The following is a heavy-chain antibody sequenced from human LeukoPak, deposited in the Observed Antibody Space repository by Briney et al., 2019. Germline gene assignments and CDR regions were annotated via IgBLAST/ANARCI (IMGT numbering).Heavy chain of an antibody. D-gene: IGHD6-19*01. CDR2: ISWNSGSI. J-gene: IGHJ4*02. V-gene: IGHV3-9*01. Sequence: PGGSLRLSCAASGFTFDDYAMHWVRPAPGEGLEWVSGISWNSGSIGYADSVKGRFTISRGNAKNSLYLQMNSVRAEDTALYYCALAVAGARFDYWGQGTLVSVSS. CDR3: ALAVAGARFDY. CDR1: GFTFDDYA.